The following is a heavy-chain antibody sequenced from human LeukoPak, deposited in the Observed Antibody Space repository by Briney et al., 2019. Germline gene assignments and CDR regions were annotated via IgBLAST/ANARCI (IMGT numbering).Heavy chain of an antibody. CDR1: GFTFDSYS. D-gene: IGHD5-12*01. CDR3: ARDSPYSVFDY. Sequence: GGSLRLSCAASGFTFDSYSMNWVRQAPGKGLEWIAYISAVSLTIEYADSVKGRFTVSRDNAENSLYLQMNSLRVEDTAVYFCARDSPYSVFDYWGQGTLVTVSS. J-gene: IGHJ4*02. V-gene: IGHV3-48*04. CDR2: ISAVSLTI.